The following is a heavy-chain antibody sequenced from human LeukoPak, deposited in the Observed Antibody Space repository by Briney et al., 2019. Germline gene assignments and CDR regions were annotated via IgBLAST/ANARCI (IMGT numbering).Heavy chain of an antibody. CDR1: GFTVTSDC. Sequence: GSLRLSCAASGFTVTSDCMSWVRQAPGKGLEGVSVIYRGGSTYYADSVQGRFTISRDNSSNTLYLQMNSLRADDTAVYYCTLRGSGSHYEGASVYWGQGTLVTVSS. J-gene: IGHJ4*02. V-gene: IGHV3-66*01. CDR3: TLRGSGSHYEGASVY. CDR2: IYRGGST. D-gene: IGHD3-10*01.